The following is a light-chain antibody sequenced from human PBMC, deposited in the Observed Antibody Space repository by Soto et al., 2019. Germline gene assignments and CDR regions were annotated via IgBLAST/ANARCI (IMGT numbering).Light chain of an antibody. Sequence: QSALTQPPSASGSTGQSVTISCTGTSSDVGGYNSVSWYQQHTGKAPKVIIYEVTKRPSGVPDRFSGSKSSNTASLTVSGLQAEDDADYYCSSYAGSNNVLFGGGTKLTVL. CDR2: EVT. CDR1: SSDVGGYNS. J-gene: IGLJ3*02. V-gene: IGLV2-8*01. CDR3: SSYAGSNNVL.